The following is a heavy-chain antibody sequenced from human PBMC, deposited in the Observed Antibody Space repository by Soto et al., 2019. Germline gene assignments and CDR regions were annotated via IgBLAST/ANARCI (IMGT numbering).Heavy chain of an antibody. J-gene: IGHJ6*02. CDR3: AKDMRICSGGACNYNYYGMDV. D-gene: IGHD2-15*01. CDR2: IGWNSGRL. V-gene: IGHV3-9*01. CDR1: GFTFDDYV. Sequence: EVQLVESGGGLVQPGRSLRLSCAASGFTFDDYVMHWVRQSPGKGLEWVSGIGWNSGRLGYADFVKGRFTISRDNAQNSLYLQMNSLRAEDTALYYCAKDMRICSGGACNYNYYGMDVWGQGTTVTVSS.